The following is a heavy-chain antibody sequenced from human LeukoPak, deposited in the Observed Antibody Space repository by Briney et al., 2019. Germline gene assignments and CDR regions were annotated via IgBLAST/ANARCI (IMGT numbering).Heavy chain of an antibody. J-gene: IGHJ5*02. CDR2: IYHSGST. CDR1: GYSISSGYY. Sequence: PSETLSLTCAVSGYSISSGYYWGWIRQPPGKGLEWIGSIYHSGSTYYNPSLKSRVTISVDTSKNQFSLKLSSVTAADTAVYYCARKSISLEWFPHNWFDPWGQGTLVTVSS. CDR3: ARKSISLEWFPHNWFDP. D-gene: IGHD3-3*01. V-gene: IGHV4-38-2*01.